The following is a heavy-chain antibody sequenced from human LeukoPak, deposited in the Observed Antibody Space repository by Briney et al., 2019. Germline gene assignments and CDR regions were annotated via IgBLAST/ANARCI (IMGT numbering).Heavy chain of an antibody. CDR1: GFTFSSYS. V-gene: IGHV3-21*04. D-gene: IGHD3-10*01. Sequence: PGGSLRLSCAASGFTFSSYSMNWVRQAPGKGLEWVSSISSSSSYIYYADSVKGRFTISRDNSKNTPYLQMNSLRAEDTAVYYCAKDRVSPSGYFDYWGQGTLVTVSS. CDR3: AKDRVSPSGYFDY. J-gene: IGHJ4*02. CDR2: ISSSSSYI.